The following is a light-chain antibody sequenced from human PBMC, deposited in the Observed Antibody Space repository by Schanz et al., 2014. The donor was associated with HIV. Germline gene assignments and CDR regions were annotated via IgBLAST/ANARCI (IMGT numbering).Light chain of an antibody. J-gene: IGLJ3*02. CDR1: SSNIGAGYD. CDR3: AAWDDRLSGGV. V-gene: IGLV1-40*01. Sequence: QSVLTQPPSVSGAPGQRVTISCAGSSSNIGAGYDVHWYHHLPGSAPKLLISGNNNRPSGVPDRFSGSKSGTSASLAISGLRSEDEADYHCAAWDDRLSGGVFGGGTKLTVL. CDR2: GNN.